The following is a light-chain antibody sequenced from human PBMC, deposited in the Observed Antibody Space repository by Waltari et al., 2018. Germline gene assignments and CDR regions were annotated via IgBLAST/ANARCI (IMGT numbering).Light chain of an antibody. J-gene: IGKJ1*01. V-gene: IGKV1-9*01. CDR1: QDFSSY. CDR2: GVS. Sequence: DIQLTQSPSFWSASVGDRVIITCRANQDFSSYLAWYQQKPGRAPRLLIYGVSNLGRGVPSRFSGSGSGTEFTLTIRSLPTEDFATYYCQQFNSSPWPFGQGTKVDIK. CDR3: QQFNSSPWP.